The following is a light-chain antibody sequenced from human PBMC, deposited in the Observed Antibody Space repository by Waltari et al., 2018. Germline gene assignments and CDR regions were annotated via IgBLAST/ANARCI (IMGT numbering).Light chain of an antibody. CDR2: GAS. CDR3: HHYGSSPFT. V-gene: IGKV3-20*01. Sequence: IVLTPSPGTLSLSPGEKVTLSCRASQSVGLKYLAWYQQKPGQGPRLLIYGASIRATGIPDRFSGSGSGTDFSLSISGVEPEDFAVYYCHHYGSSPFTFGQGTNLEI. J-gene: IGKJ2*01. CDR1: QSVGLKY.